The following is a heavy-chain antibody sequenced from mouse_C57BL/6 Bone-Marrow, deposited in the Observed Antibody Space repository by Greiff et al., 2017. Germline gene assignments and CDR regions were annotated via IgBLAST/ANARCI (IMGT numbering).Heavy chain of an antibody. V-gene: IGHV1-64*01. D-gene: IGHD2-12*01. J-gene: IGHJ3*01. CDR3: ARKGYYLFAY. Sequence: VKLQQPGAELVKPGASVKLSCKASGYTFTSYWMHWVKQRPGQGLEWIGMIHPNSGSTNYNEKFKSKATLTVDKSSSTAYMQRSSLTSEDSAVYYCARKGYYLFAYWGQGTLVTVSA. CDR2: IHPNSGST. CDR1: GYTFTSYW.